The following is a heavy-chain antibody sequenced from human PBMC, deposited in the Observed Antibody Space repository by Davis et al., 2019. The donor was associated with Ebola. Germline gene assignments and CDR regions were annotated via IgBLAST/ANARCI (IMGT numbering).Heavy chain of an antibody. Sequence: GESLKISCKGSGYSFTSYWIGWVRQMPGKGLEWMGIIYPGDSDTRYSPSFQGQVTTSADKSISTAYLQWSSLKASDTAMYYCARDREYSSSANLYYYYYGMDVWGQGTTVTVSS. V-gene: IGHV5-51*01. J-gene: IGHJ6*02. CDR2: IYPGDSDT. CDR3: ARDREYSSSANLYYYYYGMDV. CDR1: GYSFTSYW. D-gene: IGHD6-6*01.